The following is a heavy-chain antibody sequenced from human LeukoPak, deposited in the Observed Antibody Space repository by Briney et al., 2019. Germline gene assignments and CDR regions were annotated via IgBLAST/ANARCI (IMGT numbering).Heavy chain of an antibody. CDR2: IYYIGNTNYNPS. Sequence: SETLSLTCTVSGGSISSYYWSWIRQSPGKGLEYIGYIYYIGNTNYNPSNYNPSLKSRVTTSVDTSKNQFSLRLSSVTTADTAVYYCARATMVRGVAQAYNWFDPWGQGTLVTVSS. J-gene: IGHJ5*02. V-gene: IGHV4-59*01. CDR1: GGSISSYY. CDR3: ARATMVRGVAQAYNWFDP. D-gene: IGHD3-10*01.